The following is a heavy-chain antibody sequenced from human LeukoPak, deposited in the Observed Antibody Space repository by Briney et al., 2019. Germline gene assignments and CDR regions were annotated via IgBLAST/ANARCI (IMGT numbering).Heavy chain of an antibody. J-gene: IGHJ3*02. V-gene: IGHV4-59*01. D-gene: IGHD5-12*01. Sequence: SETLSLTCTVSGGSISSYYWSWIRQPPGKGLEWIGYIYYSGSTNYNPSLKSRVTISVDTSKNQFSLKLSSVTAADTAAYYCARGGIVATYDAFDIWGQGTMITVSS. CDR1: GGSISSYY. CDR3: ARGGIVATYDAFDI. CDR2: IYYSGST.